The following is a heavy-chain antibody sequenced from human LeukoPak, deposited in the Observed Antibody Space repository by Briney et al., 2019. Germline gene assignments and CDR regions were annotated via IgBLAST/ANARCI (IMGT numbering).Heavy chain of an antibody. J-gene: IGHJ4*02. V-gene: IGHV3-15*01. CDR2: IKSKTDGGTT. Sequence: GGSLRLSCAASGFTFSNAWMSWVRQAPGKGLEWVGRIKSKTDGGTTDYAAPVKGRFTISRDDSKNTLYLQMNSLKTEDTAVYYCTTERVNIVATDSFDYWGQGTLVTASS. D-gene: IGHD5-12*01. CDR3: TTERVNIVATDSFDY. CDR1: GFTFSNAW.